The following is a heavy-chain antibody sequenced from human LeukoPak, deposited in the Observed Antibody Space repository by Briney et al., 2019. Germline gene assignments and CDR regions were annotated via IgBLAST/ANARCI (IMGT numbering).Heavy chain of an antibody. J-gene: IGHJ2*01. CDR1: GFTFSSYG. V-gene: IGHV3-30*02. Sequence: QSGGSLRLSCAASGFTFSSYGMHWVRQAPGKGLEWVAYIRFDGTTKDHADSVKGRFVISRDNSKNTLYLQMNSLRVEDTAVYYCARDILSVLTKYFDLWGRGALVAVSP. D-gene: IGHD2-15*01. CDR3: ARDILSVLTKYFDL. CDR2: IRFDGTTK.